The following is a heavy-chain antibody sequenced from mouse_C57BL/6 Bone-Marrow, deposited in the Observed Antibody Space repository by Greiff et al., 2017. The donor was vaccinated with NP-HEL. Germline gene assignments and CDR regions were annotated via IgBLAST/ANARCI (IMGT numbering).Heavy chain of an antibody. Sequence: EVQLVESEGGLVQPGSSMKLSCTTSGFTFSDYYMAWVRQVPEKGLDWVANITYDGSSTYYLDSLKSRFIISRDNATNILYLQMSSLKSEDTATYYCAREGGLRRRTYAMDYWGQGTSVTVSS. J-gene: IGHJ4*01. CDR1: GFTFSDYY. CDR3: AREGGLRRRTYAMDY. V-gene: IGHV5-16*01. CDR2: ITYDGSST. D-gene: IGHD2-4*01.